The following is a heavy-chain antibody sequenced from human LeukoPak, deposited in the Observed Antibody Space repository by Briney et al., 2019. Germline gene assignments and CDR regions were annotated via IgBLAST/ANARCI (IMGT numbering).Heavy chain of an antibody. D-gene: IGHD3-22*01. J-gene: IGHJ4*02. CDR2: IYYSGST. CDR3: ARARYYYEKSDSYRYCFDY. CDR1: GGSVNSGSYF. Sequence: SETLSLTCTVSGGSVNSGSYFWSWIRQPPGKGLEWIGYIYYSGSTNYNPSLKSRITISVDTSKNQFSLKVNSVTAADTAVYYCARARYYYEKSDSYRYCFDYWGQGTLVTVSS. V-gene: IGHV4-61*01.